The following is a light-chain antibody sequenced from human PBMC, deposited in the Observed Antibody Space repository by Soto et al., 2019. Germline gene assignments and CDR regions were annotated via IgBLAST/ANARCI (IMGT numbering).Light chain of an antibody. J-gene: IGKJ5*01. CDR3: QQTNSFPIT. CDR1: QSISSY. CDR2: AAS. Sequence: DIQMNQSPSSLSASVGDRVTITCRASQSISSYLNWYQQKPGKAPKLLIYAASSLQSGVPSRFSGSGSGTDFTLTISSLQPEDFATYYCQQTNSFPITFGQGTRLEIK. V-gene: IGKV1-39*01.